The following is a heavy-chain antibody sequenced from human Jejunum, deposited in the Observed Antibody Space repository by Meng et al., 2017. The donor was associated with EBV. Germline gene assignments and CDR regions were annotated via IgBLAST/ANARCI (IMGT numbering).Heavy chain of an antibody. J-gene: IGHJ4*02. D-gene: IGHD1-26*01. CDR3: AHKGSGSYPLDY. CDR2: IYWDDSR. CDR1: GFSLTTNGVG. Sequence: QITLKEPGPTLVKPTQTLTLTCPFPGFSLTTNGVGVGWIRQPPGKALEWLAVIYWDDSRLYSPSLNSRLTITKDTSKSQVVLTMTDMDPVDTATYYCAHKGSGSYPLDYWGQGTLVTVSS. V-gene: IGHV2-5*02.